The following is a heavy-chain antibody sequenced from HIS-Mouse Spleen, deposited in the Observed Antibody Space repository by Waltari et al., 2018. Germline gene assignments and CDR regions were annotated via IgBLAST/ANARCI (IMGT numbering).Heavy chain of an antibody. CDR1: GFPFSRYA. J-gene: IGHJ4*02. Sequence: QVQLVESGGGVVQPGRSLTLSCAASGFPFSRYATPVCRPAPGKGLEWVAVISYDGSNKYYADSVKGRFTISRDNSKNTLYLQMNSLRAEDTAVYYCARDSYSSSWYFDYWGQGTLVTVSS. CDR3: ARDSYSSSWYFDY. V-gene: IGHV3-30*04. D-gene: IGHD6-13*01. CDR2: ISYDGSNK.